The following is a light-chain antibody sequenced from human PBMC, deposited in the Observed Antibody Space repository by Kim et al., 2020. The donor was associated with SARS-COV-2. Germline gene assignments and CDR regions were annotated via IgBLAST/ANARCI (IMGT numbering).Light chain of an antibody. CDR3: QQYNNRPPWT. CDR2: GAS. Sequence: SPGERATLSYTASQSISSNLAWYQQKPGQAPRLLVFGASTRATGIPARFSGSGSGTEFTLTISSLQSEDFAIYYCQQYNNRPPWTFGQGTKVDIK. CDR1: QSISSN. V-gene: IGKV3D-15*01. J-gene: IGKJ1*01.